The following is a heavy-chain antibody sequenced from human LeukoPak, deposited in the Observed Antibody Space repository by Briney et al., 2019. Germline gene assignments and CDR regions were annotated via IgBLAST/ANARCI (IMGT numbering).Heavy chain of an antibody. D-gene: IGHD4-17*01. J-gene: IGHJ3*01. CDR1: GFTVSSNY. CDR3: AKDPNGDYIGAFDF. CDR2: ITGSGTGT. Sequence: GGSLRLSCAASGFTVSSNYMSWVRQAPGKGLEWVSAITGSGTGTYYADSVKGRFTISRDNSKNTLYLQMTSLRTEDTAVYYCAKDPNGDYIGAFDFWGQGTLVTVSS. V-gene: IGHV3-23*01.